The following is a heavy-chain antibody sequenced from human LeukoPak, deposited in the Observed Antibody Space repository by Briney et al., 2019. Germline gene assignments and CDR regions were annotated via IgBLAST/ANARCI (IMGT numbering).Heavy chain of an antibody. Sequence: GGSLRLSCEASGFTFSNYGMNWVRQAPGKGLEWVSYIRPNDGTTHYADSVKGRFTISRDNAKNSLSLQMTSLRADDTAVYYCVRGQTSLDNWFDPWGQGTLVIVSS. CDR1: GFTFSNYG. V-gene: IGHV3-48*01. CDR3: VRGQTSLDNWFDP. J-gene: IGHJ5*02. CDR2: IRPNDGTT.